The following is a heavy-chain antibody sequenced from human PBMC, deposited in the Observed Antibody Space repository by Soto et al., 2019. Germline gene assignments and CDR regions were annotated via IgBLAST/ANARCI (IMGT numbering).Heavy chain of an antibody. CDR1: GYTFTSYY. Sequence: QVQLVQSGAEVKKPGASVKVSCKASGYTFTSYYMHWVRQAPGQGLEWMGIINPSGGSTSYAQKFQGRVTMTRDTSTSTVYMELSSLRSEDTAVYYCARCGLKLLWLGELLGPCPFDYWGQGTLVTVSS. D-gene: IGHD3-10*01. CDR3: ARCGLKLLWLGELLGPCPFDY. V-gene: IGHV1-46*03. CDR2: INPSGGST. J-gene: IGHJ4*02.